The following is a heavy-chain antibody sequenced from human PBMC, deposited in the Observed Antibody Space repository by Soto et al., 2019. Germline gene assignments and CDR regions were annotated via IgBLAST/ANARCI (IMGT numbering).Heavy chain of an antibody. CDR3: ARDRGYYNDSSGPRATDY. CDR1: GYTFTSYY. CDR2: INPSGGSA. V-gene: IGHV1-46*01. D-gene: IGHD3-22*01. J-gene: IGHJ4*02. Sequence: ASVKVSCKASGYTFTSYYMHWVRQAPGQGLEWMGIINPSGGSASYAQKFQGRVTMTRDTSTSTVYMELSSLRSEDTAVYYCARDRGYYNDSSGPRATDYCDQGPLVTASS.